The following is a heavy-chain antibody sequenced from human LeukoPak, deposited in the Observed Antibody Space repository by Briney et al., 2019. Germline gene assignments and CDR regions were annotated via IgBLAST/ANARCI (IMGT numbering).Heavy chain of an antibody. D-gene: IGHD6-19*01. Sequence: SQTLSLTCTVSGGSISSGAHYWNWIRQPPGKGLEWIGYIYYSGSTNYNPSLKSRVTISVDTSKNQFSLKLSSVTAADTAVYFCARQLRGEAVAGHLQPFDYWGQGTLVTVSS. CDR2: IYYSGST. CDR1: GGSISSGAHY. J-gene: IGHJ4*02. CDR3: ARQLRGEAVAGHLQPFDY. V-gene: IGHV4-61*08.